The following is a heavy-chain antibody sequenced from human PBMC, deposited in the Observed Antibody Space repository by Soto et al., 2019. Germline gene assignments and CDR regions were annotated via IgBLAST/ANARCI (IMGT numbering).Heavy chain of an antibody. J-gene: IGHJ5*02. V-gene: IGHV4-4*07. Sequence: SGPLSITCPVSGGSITNYYWSWIRKPAGKGLEWIGRMYTKERTNYNLSFKSRVTMSVDTSKNQFSLKLNAVTAADTAVYYCARDDYKDGGNNWFDPWGQGTLVTVSS. D-gene: IGHD3-16*01. CDR3: ARDDYKDGGNNWFDP. CDR1: GGSITNYY. CDR2: MYTKERT.